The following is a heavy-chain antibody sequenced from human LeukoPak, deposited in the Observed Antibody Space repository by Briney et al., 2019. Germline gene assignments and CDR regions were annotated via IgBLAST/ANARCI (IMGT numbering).Heavy chain of an antibody. V-gene: IGHV3-21*01. CDR3: ARAITVVPAAIAYGYNWFDP. J-gene: IGHJ5*02. CDR1: GFNFSSYS. Sequence: GGSLRLSCAASGFNFSSYSMNWVRQAPGKGLEWVSSISSSSSYIYYADSVKGRFTISRDNAKNSLYLQMNSLRAEDTAVYYCARAITVVPAAIAYGYNWFDPWGQGTLVTVSS. CDR2: ISSSSSYI. D-gene: IGHD2-2*01.